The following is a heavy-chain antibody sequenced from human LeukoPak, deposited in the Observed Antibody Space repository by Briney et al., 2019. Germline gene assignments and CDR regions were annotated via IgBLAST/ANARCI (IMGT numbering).Heavy chain of an antibody. V-gene: IGHV3-23*01. D-gene: IGHD5-18*01. CDR2: ISGSGGST. J-gene: IGHJ4*02. CDR3: AKVGAAMGAIDY. Sequence: GGSLRLSCAASGFTFSSYAMSWVRQAPGKGLVWVSAISGSGGSTKYADSVKGRFTISRNNSRNTLYLQMNSLRAEDSSVYYWAKVGAAMGAIDYWGQGTLVSVSS. CDR1: GFTFSSYA.